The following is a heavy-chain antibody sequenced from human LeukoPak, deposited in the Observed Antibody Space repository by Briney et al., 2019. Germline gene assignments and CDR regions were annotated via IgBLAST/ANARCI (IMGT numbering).Heavy chain of an antibody. V-gene: IGHV3-48*01. CDR2: ISSSSSTI. D-gene: IGHD3-22*01. CDR3: ARGAYYYED. Sequence: GGSLRLSCAASGFTFSSHSMNWVRQAPGKGLEWVSYISSSSSTIYYADSVKGRFTSSRDTAKNSLYLQLNSLRAEDTAVYYCARGAYYYEDWGQGTLVTVSS. J-gene: IGHJ4*02. CDR1: GFTFSSHS.